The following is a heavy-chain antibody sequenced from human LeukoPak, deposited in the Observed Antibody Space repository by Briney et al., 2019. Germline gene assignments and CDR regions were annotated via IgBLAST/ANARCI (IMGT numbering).Heavy chain of an antibody. CDR2: ISAYNGNT. Sequence: ASVKVSCKASGYTFTSCGISWVRQAPGQGLEWMGWISAYNGNTNYAQKLQGRVTMTTDTSTSTAYMELRSLRSDDTAVYYCARLESGYDYGPVDYWGQGTLVTVSS. D-gene: IGHD5-12*01. J-gene: IGHJ4*02. CDR3: ARLESGYDYGPVDY. CDR1: GYTFTSCG. V-gene: IGHV1-18*04.